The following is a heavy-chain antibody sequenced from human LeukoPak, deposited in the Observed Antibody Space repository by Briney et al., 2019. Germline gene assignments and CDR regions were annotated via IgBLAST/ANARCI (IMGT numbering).Heavy chain of an antibody. CDR2: IYYSGST. J-gene: IGHJ3*02. CDR3: ARGSLTYYDSSGYYYRAFDI. CDR1: GGSISSGGYY. V-gene: IGHV4-31*03. D-gene: IGHD3-22*01. Sequence: PSETLSLTCTVSGGSISSGGYYWSWIRQHPGKGLEWIGYIYYSGSTYYNPSLKSRVTISVDTSKNQFSLKLSSVTAADTAVYYCARGSLTYYDSSGYYYRAFDIWGQGTMVTVSS.